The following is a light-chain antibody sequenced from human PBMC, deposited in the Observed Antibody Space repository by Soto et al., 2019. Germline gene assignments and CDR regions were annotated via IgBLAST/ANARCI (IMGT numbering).Light chain of an antibody. CDR3: CSYAGSRNVV. CDR1: SGDVGNYNL. J-gene: IGLJ2*01. CDR2: EGI. V-gene: IGLV2-23*01. Sequence: QSALTQPASVSGSPGQSITISCTGTSGDVGNYNLVSWYQQHPGKAPKVIIYEGIKRPSGVSDRFSGSKSGNTASLTIAGLKAEDEAHYYCCSYAGSRNVVFGGGTQLTVL.